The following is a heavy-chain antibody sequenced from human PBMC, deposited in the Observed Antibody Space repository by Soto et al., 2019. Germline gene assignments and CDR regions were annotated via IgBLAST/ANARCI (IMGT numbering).Heavy chain of an antibody. CDR2: ISGSGSMT. V-gene: IGHV3-23*01. Sequence: EVHLLESGGGLVQPGGSLRLSCAGTGFNFRGYAMSWVRQAPGKGLEWVSGISGSGSMTSYSDTVKGRFTISRDNPKNTLHLQMNSLRAEDTALYYCAKSVSGGLNHTRLDNWGQGTLVTVSS. CDR3: AKSVSGGLNHTRLDN. D-gene: IGHD2-15*01. CDR1: GFNFRGYA. J-gene: IGHJ4*02.